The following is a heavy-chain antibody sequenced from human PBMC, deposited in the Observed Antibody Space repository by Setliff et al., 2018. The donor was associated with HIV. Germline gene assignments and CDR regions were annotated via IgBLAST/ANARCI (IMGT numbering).Heavy chain of an antibody. CDR3: ARLGYSGSLVGAFDI. CDR2: IYHSGIT. V-gene: IGHV4-38-2*02. J-gene: IGHJ3*02. CDR1: GYSISSGYY. Sequence: SETLSLTCTVSGYSISSGYYWGWIRQPPGKGLEWIGSIYHSGITYYNSSLKSRVTISVDTSKNQFALNLTSVTAADTAVYYCARLGYSGSLVGAFDIWGQGTMVTVSS. D-gene: IGHD1-26*01.